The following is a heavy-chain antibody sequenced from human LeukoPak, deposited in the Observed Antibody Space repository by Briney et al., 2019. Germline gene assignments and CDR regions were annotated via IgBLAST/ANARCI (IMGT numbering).Heavy chain of an antibody. V-gene: IGHV3-53*01. Sequence: GGSLRLSCAASGFALSSNYVGWVRQAPGGGLQWVSLLYSGGDTYYADSVKGRFTISRDNAKNTLYLQMNSLRAEDTAVYYCARNHYYYYMDVWGKGTTVTVSS. CDR2: LYSGGDT. J-gene: IGHJ6*03. CDR3: ARNHYYYYMDV. CDR1: GFALSSNY.